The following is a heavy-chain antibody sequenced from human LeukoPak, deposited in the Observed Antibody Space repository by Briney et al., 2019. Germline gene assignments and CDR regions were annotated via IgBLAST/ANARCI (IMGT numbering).Heavy chain of an antibody. Sequence: GESLQISCKGSGYSFTSYWIGWVRQMPGKGLEWMGIIYPGDSDTRYSPSFQGQVTISADKSISTAYLQWSSLKASDTAMYYCARQYGSGSYYNDYYYGMDVWGQGTTVTVSS. J-gene: IGHJ6*02. CDR3: ARQYGSGSYYNDYYYGMDV. CDR1: GYSFTSYW. V-gene: IGHV5-51*01. CDR2: IYPGDSDT. D-gene: IGHD3-10*01.